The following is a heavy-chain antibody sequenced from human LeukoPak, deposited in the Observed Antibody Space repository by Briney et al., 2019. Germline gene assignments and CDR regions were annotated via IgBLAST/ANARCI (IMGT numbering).Heavy chain of an antibody. V-gene: IGHV3-48*03. Sequence: GGSLRLSSAASGFTFSSYEMNWVRQAPGKGLEWVSYISSSGSTIYYADSVKGRFTISRDNAKNSLYLQMNSLRAEDTAVYYCARDRWGYSYGGYWGQGTLVTVSS. CDR2: ISSSGSTI. CDR1: GFTFSSYE. D-gene: IGHD5-18*01. J-gene: IGHJ4*02. CDR3: ARDRWGYSYGGY.